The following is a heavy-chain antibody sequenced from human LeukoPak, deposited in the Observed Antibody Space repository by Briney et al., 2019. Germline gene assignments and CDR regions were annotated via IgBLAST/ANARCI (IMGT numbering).Heavy chain of an antibody. CDR3: AKKARRPAKDIVVVPAAPTDY. D-gene: IGHD2-2*01. V-gene: IGHV3-23*01. J-gene: IGHJ4*02. Sequence: GGSLRLSCAVSGFTFISYAMSWVRQAPGKGLEWVSAISGSGGSTYYADSVKGRFTISRDNSKNTLYLQMNSLRAEDTAVYYCAKKARRPAKDIVVVPAAPTDYWGQGTLVTVSS. CDR1: GFTFISYA. CDR2: ISGSGGST.